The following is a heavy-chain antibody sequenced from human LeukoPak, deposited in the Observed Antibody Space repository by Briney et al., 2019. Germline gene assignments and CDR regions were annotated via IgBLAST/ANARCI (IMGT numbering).Heavy chain of an antibody. Sequence: PGGSLRLSCTGSGFTFGDYAMSWVRQAPGKGLEWVGFIRSNTFGGTGEYAASVKGRFTISRDDSKSIAYLQMNSLKTEDTAVYYCNRDQYSYNYGSGSSGLFDYWGQGTLVAVSS. J-gene: IGHJ4*02. CDR2: IRSNTFGGTG. V-gene: IGHV3-49*04. D-gene: IGHD3-10*01. CDR1: GFTFGDYA. CDR3: NRDQYSYNYGSGSSGLFDY.